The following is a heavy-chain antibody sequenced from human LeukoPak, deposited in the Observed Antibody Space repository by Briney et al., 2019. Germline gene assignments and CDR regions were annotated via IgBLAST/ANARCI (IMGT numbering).Heavy chain of an antibody. D-gene: IGHD6-6*01. CDR3: ARDPYSSSSRGRWFDP. J-gene: IGHJ5*02. Sequence: PGRSLRLSCAASGFTFSSYGMHWVRQAPGKGLEWVAVISYDGSNKYYADSVKGRFTISRDNAKNSLYLQMNSLRAEDTAVYYCARDPYSSSSRGRWFDPWGQGTLVTVSS. V-gene: IGHV3-30*03. CDR1: GFTFSSYG. CDR2: ISYDGSNK.